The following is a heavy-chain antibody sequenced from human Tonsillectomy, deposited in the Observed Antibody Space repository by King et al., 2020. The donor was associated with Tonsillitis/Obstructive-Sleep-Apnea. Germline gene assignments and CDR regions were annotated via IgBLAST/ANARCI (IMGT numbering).Heavy chain of an antibody. CDR1: GFTFSSYA. CDR3: AREGGYFSGSSCYSHAFDI. D-gene: IGHD2-15*01. V-gene: IGHV3-30*01. Sequence: VQLVESGGGVVQPGRSLRLSCAASGFTFSSYAMHWVRQAPGKGLEWVAVILYDGGNKYYADSVKGRFTSSRDNSKDTLYLQMNSMRAEDTAVYYCAREGGYFSGSSCYSHAFDIWGQGTMVTVSS. CDR2: ILYDGGNK. J-gene: IGHJ3*02.